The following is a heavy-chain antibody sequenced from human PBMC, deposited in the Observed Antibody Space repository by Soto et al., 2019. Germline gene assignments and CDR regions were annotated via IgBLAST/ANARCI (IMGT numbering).Heavy chain of an antibody. D-gene: IGHD6-19*01. CDR2: MNQDGSEK. V-gene: IGHV3-7*04. CDR3: AKDASGWSVT. Sequence: EVQLVESGGDLVQPGGSLRLSCAASGFTFSNFWMSWVRQTPGRGLEWVANMNQDGSEKYYLDSVRGRFTISRDNAKNSLSLQINSLIAEDTAVYYCAKDASGWSVTWGQGTPVIVSS. J-gene: IGHJ5*02. CDR1: GFTFSNFW.